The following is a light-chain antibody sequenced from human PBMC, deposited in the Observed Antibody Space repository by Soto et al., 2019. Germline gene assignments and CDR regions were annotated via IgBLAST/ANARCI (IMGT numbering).Light chain of an antibody. CDR2: GNN. V-gene: IGLV1-40*01. CDR1: NSNIGAGYN. Sequence: QAVVTQPPSVSGAPGQRVTISCTGSNSNIGAGYNVHWCQQLPGTAPKLLISGNNNRPSGVPDRFSGSKSGTSASLVITGLQAEDEADYYCQCYDISLSAVVFGGGTQLTVL. J-gene: IGLJ2*01. CDR3: QCYDISLSAVV.